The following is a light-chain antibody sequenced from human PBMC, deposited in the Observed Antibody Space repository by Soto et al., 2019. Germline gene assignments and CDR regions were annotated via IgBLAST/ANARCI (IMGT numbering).Light chain of an antibody. J-gene: IGKJ4*01. CDR2: DAS. V-gene: IGKV3-11*01. Sequence: EIVWTQSPATLSLSPGERATLSCRASQSVSSYLAWYQQKPGQDPRLLIYDASNRATGIPARFSGSGSGTDFTLTISSLEPEDFAIYYCQQRSNWPSVTFGGGTKVEIK. CDR1: QSVSSY. CDR3: QQRSNWPSVT.